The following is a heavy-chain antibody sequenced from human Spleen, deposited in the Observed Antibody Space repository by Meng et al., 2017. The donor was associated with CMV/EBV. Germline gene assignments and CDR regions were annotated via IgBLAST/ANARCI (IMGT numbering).Heavy chain of an antibody. CDR3: VTDDLCSGGDCSVAY. CDR2: FDPEDGET. Sequence: ASLKVSCKVSGYSLTELSIQWVRQAPGKGLEWMGGFDPEDGETIYAQKFQGRVTMTEDTSTNTAYMELSGLRSEDTAVYYFVTDDLCSGGDCSVAYWGQGTLVTVSS. D-gene: IGHD2-21*02. CDR1: GYSLTELS. J-gene: IGHJ4*02. V-gene: IGHV1-24*01.